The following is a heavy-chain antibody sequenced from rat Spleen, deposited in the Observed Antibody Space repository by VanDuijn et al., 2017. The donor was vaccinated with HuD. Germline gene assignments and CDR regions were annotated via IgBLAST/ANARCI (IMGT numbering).Heavy chain of an antibody. J-gene: IGHJ4*01. CDR2: ISTGGGNT. CDR1: GFIFSNYG. CDR3: ARHYGGYSEYVMDA. V-gene: IGHV5-25*01. D-gene: IGHD1-11*01. Sequence: EVQLVESGGGFLQPGRSMKLSCEASGFIFSNYGMAWVRQAPKKGLEWVASISTGGGNTYYRDSVKGRFTISRDNAKSTLYLQMDSLRSEDTATYYCARHYGGYSEYVMDAWGQGASVTVSS.